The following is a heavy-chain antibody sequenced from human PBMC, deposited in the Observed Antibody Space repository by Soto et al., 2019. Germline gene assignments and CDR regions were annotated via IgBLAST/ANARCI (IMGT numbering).Heavy chain of an antibody. V-gene: IGHV3-33*01. Sequence: QVQLVESGGGVVQPGRSLRLSCAASAFTFSTYAMHWVRQAPGKGLEWVAVIWHNGNKKYNVDSVKGRFTISRDNSKNTLYLPMDSLRDEDTAIYYCAREAYTSASNGAFDIWGQGTMVTVSS. J-gene: IGHJ3*02. CDR1: AFTFSTYA. D-gene: IGHD3-22*01. CDR3: AREAYTSASNGAFDI. CDR2: IWHNGNKK.